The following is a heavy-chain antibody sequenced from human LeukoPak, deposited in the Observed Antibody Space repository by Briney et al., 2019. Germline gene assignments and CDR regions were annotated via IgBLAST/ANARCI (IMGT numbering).Heavy chain of an antibody. J-gene: IGHJ4*02. Sequence: ASVKVSCKASGGAFGNFAITWVRQAPGQGLEWMGWINPNSGGTNYAQKFQGRVTMTRDTSISTAYMELSRLRSDDTAVYYCVVQLGYWGQGTLVTVSS. V-gene: IGHV1-2*02. CDR3: VVQLGY. CDR1: GGAFGNFA. D-gene: IGHD3/OR15-3a*01. CDR2: INPNSGGT.